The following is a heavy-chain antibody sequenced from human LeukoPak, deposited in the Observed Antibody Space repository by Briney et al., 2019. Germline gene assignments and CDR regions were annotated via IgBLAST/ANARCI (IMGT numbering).Heavy chain of an antibody. Sequence: GASVKVSCKASGYTFSTYGVSWVRQAPGHGLEWMGWISAYDDNTNYAQKFQGRVTMTTDTSTTTAYMELRSLRSDDTAVYYCARVYDSSGGSFDYWGQGTLVTVSS. CDR2: ISAYDDNT. CDR3: ARVYDSSGGSFDY. CDR1: GYTFSTYG. J-gene: IGHJ4*02. V-gene: IGHV1-18*01. D-gene: IGHD3-22*01.